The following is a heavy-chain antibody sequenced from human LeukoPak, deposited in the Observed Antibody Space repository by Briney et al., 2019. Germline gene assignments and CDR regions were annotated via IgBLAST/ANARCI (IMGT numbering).Heavy chain of an antibody. V-gene: IGHV3-23*01. J-gene: IGHJ1*01. D-gene: IGHD3-10*01. Sequence: GGSLRLSCAASGFTFSNYALNWVRQAPGKGLEWVSLIVGSGDDTYYADSVKGRLTISRDNSKNTLYLQINSLRAEDTAVYYCAKSGGSSYGTGYFQHWGQGTLVTVSS. CDR1: GFTFSNYA. CDR3: AKSGGSSYGTGYFQH. CDR2: IVGSGDDT.